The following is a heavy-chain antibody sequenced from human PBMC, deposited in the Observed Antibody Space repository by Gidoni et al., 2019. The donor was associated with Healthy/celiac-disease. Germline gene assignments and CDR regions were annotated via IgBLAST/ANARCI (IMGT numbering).Heavy chain of an antibody. CDR2: INHSGST. V-gene: IGHV4-34*01. D-gene: IGHD2-15*01. CDR1: GGSFSGYY. CDR3: ARSRVVVVVAAIRWFDP. J-gene: IGHJ5*02. Sequence: QVQLQQWGAGLLKPSETLSLTCAVSGGSFSGYYWSWIRQPPGKGLEWIGEINHSGSTNYNPSLKSRVTISVDTSKNQCSLKRSSVTAADTAVYYCARSRVVVVVAAIRWFDPWGQGTLVTVSS.